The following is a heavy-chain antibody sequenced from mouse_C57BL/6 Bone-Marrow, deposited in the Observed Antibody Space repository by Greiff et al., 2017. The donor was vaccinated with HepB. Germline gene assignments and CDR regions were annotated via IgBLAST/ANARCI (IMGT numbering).Heavy chain of an antibody. Sequence: QVQLQQPGAELVMPGASVKLSCKASGYTFTSYWMHWVKQRPGPGLEWIGENDPSDSYTNYNQKFKGKSTLTVDKSSSTAYMQLSSLTSEDSAVYYCARRYYYGIRGDFDYWGQGTPLTVSS. J-gene: IGHJ2*01. CDR1: GYTFTSYW. CDR2: NDPSDSYT. D-gene: IGHD1-1*01. V-gene: IGHV1-69*01. CDR3: ARRYYYGIRGDFDY.